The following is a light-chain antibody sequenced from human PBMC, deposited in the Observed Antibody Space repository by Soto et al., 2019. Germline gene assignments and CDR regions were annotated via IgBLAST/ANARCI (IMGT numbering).Light chain of an antibody. Sequence: DIQLTQSPSSLSASVGCRFSISCRASQRISNYLNWYQQKPGKAPKVLIFAASRLQSGVPSRFSGSGSGTDFTLTISSMQPEDFATYYCQQSYSRTFGPGTKVDIK. V-gene: IGKV1-39*01. CDR1: QRISNY. CDR3: QQSYSRT. CDR2: AAS. J-gene: IGKJ1*01.